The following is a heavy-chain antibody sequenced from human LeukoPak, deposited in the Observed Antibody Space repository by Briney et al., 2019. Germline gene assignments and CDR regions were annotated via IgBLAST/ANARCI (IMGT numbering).Heavy chain of an antibody. Sequence: GGSLRLSCSASGFTFSSFWMGWVRQAPGKGLEWVASIRWDDERHHVDSVTGRFSVSRDNAKNSLYLQMNSPRAEDTAVYFCSRITTNGYFEYWGQGALVTVSS. CDR3: SRITTNGYFEY. CDR2: IRWDDER. D-gene: IGHD1-1*01. CDR1: GFTFSSFW. V-gene: IGHV3-7*01. J-gene: IGHJ4*02.